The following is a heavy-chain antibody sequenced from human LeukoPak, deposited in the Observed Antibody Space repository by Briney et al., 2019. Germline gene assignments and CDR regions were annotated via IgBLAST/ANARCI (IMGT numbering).Heavy chain of an antibody. Sequence: SETLSLTCTVSGGSISNSSYYWGWIRQPPGKGLEWIGSISYSGSTYYNPSLKSRVTISVDTSKNQFSLKLSSVTAADTAVYFCARHSSYVSPVRYWGQGTLVTVSP. J-gene: IGHJ4*02. CDR2: ISYSGST. V-gene: IGHV4-39*01. CDR3: ARHSSYVSPVRY. CDR1: GGSISNSSYY. D-gene: IGHD3-10*02.